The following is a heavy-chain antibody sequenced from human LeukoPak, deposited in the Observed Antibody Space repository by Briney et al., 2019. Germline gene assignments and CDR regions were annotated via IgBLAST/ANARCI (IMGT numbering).Heavy chain of an antibody. D-gene: IGHD1-26*01. Sequence: GSSVKVSCKASGGTFSSYAISWVRQAPGQGLEWMGRIIPILGIASYAQKFQGRITITADKSTSTAYMELSSLRSEDTAVYYCARGGLEYSGSYPDYWGQGTLVTVSS. CDR1: GGTFSSYA. CDR2: IIPILGIA. J-gene: IGHJ4*02. V-gene: IGHV1-69*04. CDR3: ARGGLEYSGSYPDY.